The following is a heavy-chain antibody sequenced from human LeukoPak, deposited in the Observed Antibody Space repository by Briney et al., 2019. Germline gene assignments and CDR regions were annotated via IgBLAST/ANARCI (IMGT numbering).Heavy chain of an antibody. CDR1: GYTVTGYY. V-gene: IGHV1-2*02. J-gene: IGHJ4*02. D-gene: IGHD3-22*01. CDR3: ARATYKDSSGYYFVFYGY. CDR2: ITPNSDGT. Sequence: ASVKVSCKTSGYTVTGYYIHWVRQAPGQGLEWMGWITPNSDGTDYAQKFQGRVTMTRDTSITTAYMELSRLRSDDTAVYYCARATYKDSSGYYFVFYGYWGQGTLVTVSS.